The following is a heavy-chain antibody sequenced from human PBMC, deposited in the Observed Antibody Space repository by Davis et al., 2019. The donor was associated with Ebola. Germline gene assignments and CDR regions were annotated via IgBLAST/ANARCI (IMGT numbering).Heavy chain of an antibody. D-gene: IGHD3-9*01. CDR2: ISGSATST. J-gene: IGHJ4*02. CDR3: ARDAFSLSRYDTEDH. V-gene: IGHV3-48*04. Sequence: GESLKISCVASGFTFTSAWMSWVRQAPGKGLEWVSYISGSATSTFYADSVKGRFTISRDNARDSLYLQMDSLRVEDTAIYYCARDAFSLSRYDTEDHWGQGTLVTVSS. CDR1: GFTFTSAW.